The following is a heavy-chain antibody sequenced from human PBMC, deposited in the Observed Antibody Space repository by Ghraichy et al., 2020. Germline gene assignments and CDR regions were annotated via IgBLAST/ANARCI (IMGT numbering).Heavy chain of an antibody. D-gene: IGHD2-15*01. Sequence: GGSLRLSCAASGFTFSSYGMHWVRQAPGKGLEWVAVIWYDGSNKYYADSVKGRFTISRDNSKNTLYLQMNSLRAEDTAVYYCARDTEYCSGGSCWYYFDYWGQGTLVTVSS. CDR3: ARDTEYCSGGSCWYYFDY. CDR1: GFTFSSYG. V-gene: IGHV3-33*01. J-gene: IGHJ4*02. CDR2: IWYDGSNK.